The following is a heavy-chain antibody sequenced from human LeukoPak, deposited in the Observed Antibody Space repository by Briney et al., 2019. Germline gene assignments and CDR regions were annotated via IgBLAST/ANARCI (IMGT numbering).Heavy chain of an antibody. CDR3: ARAQYSSTSNDY. V-gene: IGHV4-59*01. D-gene: IGHD6-13*01. CDR1: GGSISNYY. J-gene: IGHJ4*02. CDR2: IYYSGST. Sequence: PSETLSLTCTVSGGSISNYYWSWIRQPPAKGLEWIGYIYYSGSTAYNPSLKSRVTISLDTSKNQFSLKLTSVTAADTAVYYCARAQYSSTSNDYWGQGTLVTASS.